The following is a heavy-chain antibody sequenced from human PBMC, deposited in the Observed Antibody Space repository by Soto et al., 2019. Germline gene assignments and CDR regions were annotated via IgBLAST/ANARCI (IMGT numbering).Heavy chain of an antibody. J-gene: IGHJ4*02. CDR2: MNPNSGNT. CDR3: ARGLSGSYFDY. CDR1: GYTFTSYD. Sequence: ASVKVSCKASGYTFTSYDINWVRQATGQGLEWMGWMNPNSGNTKYSQKFQGRVTITRNTSTSTAYMGLSSLRSEDTAVYYCARGLSGSYFDYWGKGTLVTVSS. D-gene: IGHD1-26*01. V-gene: IGHV1-8*01.